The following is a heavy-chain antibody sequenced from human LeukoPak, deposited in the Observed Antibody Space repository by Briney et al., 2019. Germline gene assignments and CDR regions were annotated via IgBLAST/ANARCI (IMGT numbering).Heavy chain of an antibody. J-gene: IGHJ3*02. CDR2: ISYDGSNK. Sequence: PGGSLRLSCAASGFTFSSYAMHWVRQAPGKGLERVAVISYDGSNKYYADSVKGRFAISRDNSKNKLYLQMNSLRAEDTAVYYCAKDRGGAYYESSVDIWGQGTMVTVSS. CDR3: AKDRGGAYYESSVDI. CDR1: GFTFSSYA. D-gene: IGHD3-22*01. V-gene: IGHV3-30*09.